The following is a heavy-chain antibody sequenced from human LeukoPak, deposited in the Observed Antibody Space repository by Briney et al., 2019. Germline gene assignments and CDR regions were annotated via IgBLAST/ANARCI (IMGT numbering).Heavy chain of an antibody. Sequence: GASVKVSCKASGGTFSSYAINWVRQATGQGLEWMGWMNPNSGNTGYAQKFQGRVTMTRNTSISTAYMELSSLRSEDTAVYYCARESDWGYLGYRGQGTLVTVSS. CDR3: ARESDWGYLGY. CDR2: MNPNSGNT. D-gene: IGHD7-27*01. V-gene: IGHV1-8*02. CDR1: GGTFSSYA. J-gene: IGHJ4*02.